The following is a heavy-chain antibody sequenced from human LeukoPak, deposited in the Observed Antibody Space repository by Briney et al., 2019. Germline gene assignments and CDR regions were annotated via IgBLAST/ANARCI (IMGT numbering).Heavy chain of an antibody. D-gene: IGHD2-15*01. V-gene: IGHV1-8*01. CDR2: MNPNSGNT. CDR3: ARAGYCSGGSCYNFDY. Sequence: GASVKVSCKASGYTFTSYDINWVRQATGQGLEWMGWMNPNSGNTGYAQKFQGRVTMTRNASISTAYMELSSLRSEDTAVYYCARAGYCSGGSCYNFDYWGQGTLVTVSS. CDR1: GYTFTSYD. J-gene: IGHJ4*02.